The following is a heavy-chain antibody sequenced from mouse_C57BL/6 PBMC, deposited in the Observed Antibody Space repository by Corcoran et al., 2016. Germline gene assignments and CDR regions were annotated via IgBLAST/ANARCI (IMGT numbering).Heavy chain of an antibody. V-gene: IGHV1-26*01. CDR1: GYTFTDYY. Sequence: EVQLQQSGPELVKPGASVKISCKASGYTFTDYYMNWVKQSHGKGLEWIGDINPNNGGTSYNQKFKGKATLTVDKSSSTAYMELRSLTSEDSAVYYCARRAGSSYFDVWGTGTTVTVSS. D-gene: IGHD1-1*01. CDR3: ARRAGSSYFDV. J-gene: IGHJ1*03. CDR2: INPNNGGT.